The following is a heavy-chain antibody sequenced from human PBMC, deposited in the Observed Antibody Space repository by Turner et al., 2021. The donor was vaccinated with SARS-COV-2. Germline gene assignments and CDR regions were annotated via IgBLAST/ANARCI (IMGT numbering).Heavy chain of an antibody. J-gene: IGHJ4*02. Sequence: QLQLQESGPGLVKPSETLSLTCTVSGGSVSSSDHYWDWIRQPPGKGLDWIGSIHYIGTTYYNPSLKSRVTISVDKSKNQFSLNLTSVTAADTAVYFCARRGRASRFSFDYWGQGRLLTVSS. D-gene: IGHD1-26*01. V-gene: IGHV4-39*01. CDR1: GGSVSSSDHY. CDR3: ARRGRASRFSFDY. CDR2: IHYIGTT.